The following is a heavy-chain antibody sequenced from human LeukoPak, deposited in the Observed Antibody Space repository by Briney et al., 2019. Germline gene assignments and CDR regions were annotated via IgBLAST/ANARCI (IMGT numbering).Heavy chain of an antibody. CDR1: GGSFSGYY. J-gene: IGHJ4*02. V-gene: IGHV4-34*01. CDR3: ARSYYDFWSGYYTLYFDY. Sequence: SETLSLTCAVYGGSFSGYYWSWIRQPPGKGLGWIGEINHSGSTNYNPSLKSRVTISVDTSKNQFSLKLSSVTAADTAVYYCARSYYDFWSGYYTLYFDYWGQGTLVTVSS. CDR2: INHSGST. D-gene: IGHD3-3*01.